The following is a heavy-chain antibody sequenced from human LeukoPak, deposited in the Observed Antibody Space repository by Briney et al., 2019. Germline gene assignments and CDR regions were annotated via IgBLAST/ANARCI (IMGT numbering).Heavy chain of an antibody. V-gene: IGHV1-18*01. J-gene: IGHJ4*02. D-gene: IGHD5-18*01. CDR1: GYALTNFG. CDR3: ARDEGYQFYFDY. CDR2: ITPYNGNT. Sequence: ASVKVSCKTSGYALTNFGISWVRQAPGQGLEWIGWITPYNGNTNYAQKFQGRVTMTTETSTGTAYMELRGLTSDDTAVYYCARDEGYQFYFDYFGQGTLVTVPS.